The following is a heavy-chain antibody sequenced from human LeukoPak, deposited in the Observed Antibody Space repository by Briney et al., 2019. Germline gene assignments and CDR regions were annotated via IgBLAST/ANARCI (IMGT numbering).Heavy chain of an antibody. Sequence: GGSLRLSCAASGFTFDDYAMHWVRQAPGKGLEWVSGISWNSGSIGYADSVKGRFTISRDNAKNSLYLQMNSLRAGDTAVYYCAKDYYYDSSGYYYGDAFDIWGQGTMVTVSS. J-gene: IGHJ3*02. CDR2: ISWNSGSI. CDR1: GFTFDDYA. CDR3: AKDYYYDSSGYYYGDAFDI. V-gene: IGHV3-9*01. D-gene: IGHD3-22*01.